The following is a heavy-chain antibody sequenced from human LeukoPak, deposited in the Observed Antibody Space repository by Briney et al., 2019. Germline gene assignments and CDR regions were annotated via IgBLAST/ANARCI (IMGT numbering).Heavy chain of an antibody. CDR2: ISWNSGSI. CDR3: AKAPLLRFLEWLLYFDS. Sequence: SGGSLRLSCAASGFTFDDYAMHWVRQAPGKGLEWVSGISWNSGSIGYADSVKGRFTISRDNAKNSLYLQMNSLRAEDTALYYCAKAPLLRFLEWLLYFDSWGQGTLVTVSS. V-gene: IGHV3-9*01. J-gene: IGHJ4*02. CDR1: GFTFDDYA. D-gene: IGHD3-3*01.